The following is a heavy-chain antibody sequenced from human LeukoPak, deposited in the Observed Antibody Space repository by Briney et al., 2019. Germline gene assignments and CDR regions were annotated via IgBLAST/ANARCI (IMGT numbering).Heavy chain of an antibody. CDR1: GFTFSSYA. CDR3: AKSSTSQRGYYGLDV. D-gene: IGHD6-25*01. Sequence: GGSLRLSCAASGFTFSSYAMRWVRQAPGKGLEWVSSISGSGGDTYYADSVKGRFTISRDSSKNTLSLQMNSLRAEDTGVYYCAKSSTSQRGYYGLDVWGQGTTVTVSS. V-gene: IGHV3-23*01. CDR2: ISGSGGDT. J-gene: IGHJ6*02.